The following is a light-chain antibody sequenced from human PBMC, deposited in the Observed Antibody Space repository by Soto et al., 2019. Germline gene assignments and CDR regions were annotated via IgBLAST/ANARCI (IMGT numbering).Light chain of an antibody. CDR2: SAS. Sequence: IQLTQSPSSLSASVGDRVTITGRASQGITSYLAWYQQRPGKAPRLLIYSASTLQSGVPSRFSGSGYGTDFSLTISNLQPEDFATYYCQQLYSHPLTFGGGTKVDIK. CDR3: QQLYSHPLT. V-gene: IGKV1-9*01. J-gene: IGKJ4*01. CDR1: QGITSY.